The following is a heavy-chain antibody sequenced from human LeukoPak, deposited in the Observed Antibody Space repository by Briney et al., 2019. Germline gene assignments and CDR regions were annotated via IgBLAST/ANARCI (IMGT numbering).Heavy chain of an antibody. CDR1: GFTFSSYS. D-gene: IGHD6-19*01. CDR3: ARLSTAVAAGDY. V-gene: IGHV3-21*01. CDR2: ISSSSYI. J-gene: IGHJ4*02. Sequence: GGSLRLSCAASGFTFSSYSMNWVRQAPGKGLEWVSSISSSSYIYYADSVKGRFTISRDNAKNSLYLQMNSLRAEDTAVYYCARLSTAVAAGDYWGQGTLVTVSS.